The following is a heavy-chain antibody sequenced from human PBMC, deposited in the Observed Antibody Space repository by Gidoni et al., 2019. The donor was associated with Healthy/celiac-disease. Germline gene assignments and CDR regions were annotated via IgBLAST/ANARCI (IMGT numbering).Heavy chain of an antibody. CDR2: ISGSGGST. D-gene: IGHD1-1*01. J-gene: IGHJ6*02. Sequence: EVQLLVSGGGLVQLGGSLRLSCAASGFTLSSYAMSGVRQAPGKGLEWVSAISGSGGSTYYADSVKGRFTISRDNSKNTLYLQMNSLRAEDTAVYYCAKDPPTSLYGMNVWGQGTTVTVSS. V-gene: IGHV3-23*01. CDR3: AKDPPTSLYGMNV. CDR1: GFTLSSYA.